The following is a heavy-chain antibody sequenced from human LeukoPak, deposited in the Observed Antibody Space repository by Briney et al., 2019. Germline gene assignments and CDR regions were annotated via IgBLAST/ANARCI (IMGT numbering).Heavy chain of an antibody. CDR1: GYTFTDYY. V-gene: IGHV1-2*02. CDR3: AREGPIVGATHLVDY. J-gene: IGHJ4*02. D-gene: IGHD1-26*01. Sequence: GASVKVCCKASGYTFTDYYMHWVRQAPGQGLEWMGWINPNSGGTNYAQKFQGRVTMTRDTSISTAYMELSRLRSDDTAVYYCAREGPIVGATHLVDYWAQGTLVTVSS. CDR2: INPNSGGT.